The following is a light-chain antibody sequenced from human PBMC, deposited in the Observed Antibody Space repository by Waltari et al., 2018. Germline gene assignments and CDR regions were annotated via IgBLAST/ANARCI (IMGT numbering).Light chain of an antibody. Sequence: QSALTQPASVSGSPGQSITISCTGTSSDVGAYDYVPWYQQYPGKAPKLMIYEVTNRPSGVSNRFSGSKSGNTASLTISGLQAEDEADYYCSSYTTSSTLVFGRGTKLTVL. CDR1: SSDVGAYDY. CDR2: EVT. CDR3: SSYTTSSTLV. V-gene: IGLV2-14*01. J-gene: IGLJ2*01.